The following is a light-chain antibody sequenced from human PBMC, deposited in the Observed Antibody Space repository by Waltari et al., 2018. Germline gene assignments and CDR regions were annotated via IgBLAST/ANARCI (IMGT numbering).Light chain of an antibody. V-gene: IGKV1-5*03. CDR2: KAS. J-gene: IGKJ1*01. Sequence: DIQMTQSPSTLSASVGDAVTITCRASQSIANWLAWYQQKPGTAPKLLIYKASTLESGVPSRFGGSASGTEFTPTISSLQPDDFATYYCLRYDSYVWKFGQGTKVEIK. CDR1: QSIANW. CDR3: LRYDSYVWK.